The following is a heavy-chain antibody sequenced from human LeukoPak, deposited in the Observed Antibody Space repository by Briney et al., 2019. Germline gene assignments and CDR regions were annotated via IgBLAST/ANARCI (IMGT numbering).Heavy chain of an antibody. J-gene: IGHJ4*02. Sequence: ASETLSLTCTVSGGSISRYYWSWIRQPPGKGLEWIGYIYYCGSTNYNPSLKSRVTISVDTSKNQFSLKLSSVTAADTAVYYCARAEPILYDFDYWGQGTLVTVSS. V-gene: IGHV4-59*01. D-gene: IGHD2-8*01. CDR2: IYYCGST. CDR3: ARAEPILYDFDY. CDR1: GGSISRYY.